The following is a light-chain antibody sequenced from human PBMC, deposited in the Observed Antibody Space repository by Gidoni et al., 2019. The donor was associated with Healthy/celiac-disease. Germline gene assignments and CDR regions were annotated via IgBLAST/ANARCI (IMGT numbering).Light chain of an antibody. CDR1: QSVSIY. J-gene: IGKJ4*01. CDR2: YAS. Sequence: EIVLTQSPATLSLSPGERATLSCRASQSVSIYLAWYQHKPGQAPRLLIYYASNRATGIPARFSGSGSGTDFTLTIRSLEPEDFAVYYCQQRSNWQLTFXGXTKVEIK. CDR3: QQRSNWQLT. V-gene: IGKV3-11*01.